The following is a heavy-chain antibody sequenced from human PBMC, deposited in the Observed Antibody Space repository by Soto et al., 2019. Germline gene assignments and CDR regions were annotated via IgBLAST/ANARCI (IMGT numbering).Heavy chain of an antibody. V-gene: IGHV4-30-2*01. CDR1: GGSIGSGGYS. CDR3: ARGGRGATGFDY. CDR2: IYHSGST. Sequence: PSETLSLTCAVSGGSIGSGGYSWSWIRQPPGKGLEWIGYIYHSGSTYYNPSLKSRVTISVDRSKNQFSLKLSSVTAADTAVYYCARGGRGATGFDYWGQGTLVTVSS. D-gene: IGHD1-26*01. J-gene: IGHJ4*02.